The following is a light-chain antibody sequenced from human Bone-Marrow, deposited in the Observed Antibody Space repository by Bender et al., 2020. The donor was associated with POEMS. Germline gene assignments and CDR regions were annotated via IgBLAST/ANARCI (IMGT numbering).Light chain of an antibody. CDR2: DVT. Sequence: QSALTQPRSVSGSPGQSVTISCTGSSSDVGAYNYVTWYQQHPGKAPKLIIYDVTKRPSGVSNRFSGSKSGNTASLTISGLQADDEADYYCCSYAGSRTFVVFGGGTKLTVL. CDR3: CSYAGSRTFVV. J-gene: IGLJ3*02. CDR1: SSDVGAYNY. V-gene: IGLV2-11*01.